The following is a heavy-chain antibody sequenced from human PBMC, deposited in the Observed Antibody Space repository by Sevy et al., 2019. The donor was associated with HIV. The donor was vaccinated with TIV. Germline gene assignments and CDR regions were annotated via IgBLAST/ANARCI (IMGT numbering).Heavy chain of an antibody. V-gene: IGHV3-30-3*01. CDR3: ARGHYYYYYMDV. J-gene: IGHJ6*03. CDR2: ISYDGSNK. Sequence: GGYLRLSCAASGFTFSSYAMHWVRQAPGKGLEWVVVISYDGSNKYYADSVKGRFTISRDNSKNTLYLQMNSLRAEDTAVYYCARGHYYYYYMDVWGKGTTVTVSS. CDR1: GFTFSSYA.